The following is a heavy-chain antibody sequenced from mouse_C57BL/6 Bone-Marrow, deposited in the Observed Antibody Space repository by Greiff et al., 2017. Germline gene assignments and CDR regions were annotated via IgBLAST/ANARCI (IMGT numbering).Heavy chain of an antibody. D-gene: IGHD1-1*01. Sequence: VQWVESGPGLVQPSQSLSITCTVSGFSLTSYGVHWVRQSPGKGLEWLGVIWRGGSTDYNAAFMSRLSITKDNSKSQVFFKMNSLQADDTAIYYCAKRDYGSSGFAYWGQGTLVTVSA. CDR1: GFSLTSYG. CDR2: IWRGGST. V-gene: IGHV2-5*01. J-gene: IGHJ3*01. CDR3: AKRDYGSSGFAY.